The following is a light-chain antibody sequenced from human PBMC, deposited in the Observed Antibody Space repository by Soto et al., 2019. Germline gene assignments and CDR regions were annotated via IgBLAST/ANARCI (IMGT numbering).Light chain of an antibody. Sequence: QSVLTQPPSASGSPGQSVAISCTGTSSDIGAYKFVSWYQQHPGKAPKRIIYEVSIRPSGVPDRFSGSKSGNTASLTVSGLLAEDEADYYCSLYAGSNNVVFGRGTKLTVL. CDR1: SSDIGAYKF. V-gene: IGLV2-8*01. CDR3: SLYAGSNNVV. J-gene: IGLJ2*01. CDR2: EVS.